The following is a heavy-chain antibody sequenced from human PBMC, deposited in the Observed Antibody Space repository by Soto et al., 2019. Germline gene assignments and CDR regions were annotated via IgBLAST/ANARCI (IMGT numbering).Heavy chain of an antibody. CDR2: ISGSGGRT. V-gene: IGHV3-23*01. D-gene: IGHD4-17*01. Sequence: GGSLRLSCAASGFTFSSYAMSWVRQAPGKGLEWVSAISGSGGRTYYADSVKGRFTISRDNSKNTLYLQMNSLRAEDTAVYYCAKEDYDYGDYDSVGDAFDIWGQGTMVTVSS. CDR1: GFTFSSYA. J-gene: IGHJ3*02. CDR3: AKEDYDYGDYDSVGDAFDI.